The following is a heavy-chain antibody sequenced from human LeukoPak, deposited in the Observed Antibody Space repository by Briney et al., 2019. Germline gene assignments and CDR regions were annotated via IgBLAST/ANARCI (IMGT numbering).Heavy chain of an antibody. Sequence: GGSLRLSCAASGFTFSSYGMHWVRQAPGKGLEWVAVISYDGSNKYYADSVKGRFTISRDNSKNTLYLQMNSLRAEDTAVYYCARDMEGYYDILTGNTQYGMDVWGQGTTVTVSS. J-gene: IGHJ6*02. CDR1: GFTFSSYG. CDR2: ISYDGSNK. CDR3: ARDMEGYYDILTGNTQYGMDV. D-gene: IGHD3-9*01. V-gene: IGHV3-30*03.